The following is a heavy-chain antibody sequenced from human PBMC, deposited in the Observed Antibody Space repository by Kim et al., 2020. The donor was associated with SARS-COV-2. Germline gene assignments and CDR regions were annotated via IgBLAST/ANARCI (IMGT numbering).Heavy chain of an antibody. J-gene: IGHJ4*02. CDR2: ISKSSNYI. V-gene: IGHV3-21*04. Sequence: GGSLRLSRTASGFTFKIYNINWVRQVPGKGLEWVSSISKSSNYIYYSDPVRGRFTTSRDNAKNSVFLQMNTLTAAAPGVYYFPTSRDYTAYCGPRTLVPV. CDR3: PTSRDYTAY. D-gene: IGHD4-4*01. CDR1: GFTFKIYN.